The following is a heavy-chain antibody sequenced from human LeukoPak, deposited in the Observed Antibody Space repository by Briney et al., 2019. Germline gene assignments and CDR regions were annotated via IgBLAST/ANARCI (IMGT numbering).Heavy chain of an antibody. CDR2: INPDRTTT. D-gene: IGHD4-17*01. J-gene: IGHJ4*02. CDR3: VRIATVTTPDY. Sequence: GGSLRLSCAASGFTFSSYWMHWVRQPLGKGLVWVSRINPDRTTTNYAVSVKGRFTIYRDNAKNPLYLQMTSLTVEDTALYYCVRIATVTTPDYWGQGTLVTVSS. V-gene: IGHV3-74*01. CDR1: GFTFSSYW.